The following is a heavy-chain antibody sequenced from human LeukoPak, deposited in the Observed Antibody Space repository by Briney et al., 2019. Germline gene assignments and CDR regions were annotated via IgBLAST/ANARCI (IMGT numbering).Heavy chain of an antibody. D-gene: IGHD3-22*01. J-gene: IGHJ4*02. V-gene: IGHV1-18*01. CDR2: ISGYNGNT. Sequence: ASVKVSCKASGYTFTSYGISWVRQAPGQGLEWMGWISGYNGNTNYAQKLQGRVTMTTDTSTSTAYMELRNLRSDDTAVYYCASDLRDSSGYYYFDYWGQGTLVTVSS. CDR3: ASDLRDSSGYYYFDY. CDR1: GYTFTSYG.